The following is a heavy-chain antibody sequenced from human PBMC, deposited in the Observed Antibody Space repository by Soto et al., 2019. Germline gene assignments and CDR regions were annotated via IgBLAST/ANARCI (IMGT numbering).Heavy chain of an antibody. CDR3: ARSIVVVPAAIYYYYYGMDV. D-gene: IGHD2-2*02. J-gene: IGHJ6*02. V-gene: IGHV1-69*06. CDR1: GGTFSSYA. Sequence: WASVKVSCKASGGTFSSYAISWVRQAPGQGLEWMGGIIPIFGTANYAQKFQGRVTITADKSTSTAYMELSSLRSEDTAVYYCARSIVVVPAAIYYYYYGMDVWGQGTTVTVSS. CDR2: IIPIFGTA.